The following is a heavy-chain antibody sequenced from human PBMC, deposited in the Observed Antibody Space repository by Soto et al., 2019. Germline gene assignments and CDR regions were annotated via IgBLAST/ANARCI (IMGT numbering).Heavy chain of an antibody. CDR2: ISGSGIGT. D-gene: IGHD2-8*02. CDR1: GFTFINYA. CDR3: AKQFVTSGGIDY. J-gene: IGHJ4*02. V-gene: IGHV3-23*01. Sequence: GGSLRLSCGASGFTFINYAMSWVRQAPGKGLEWVSAISGSGIGTYYADSVKGRFSISRDNSQNTLYLQMNSLRAEDTAVYYCAKQFVTSGGIDYWGQGTPVTVS.